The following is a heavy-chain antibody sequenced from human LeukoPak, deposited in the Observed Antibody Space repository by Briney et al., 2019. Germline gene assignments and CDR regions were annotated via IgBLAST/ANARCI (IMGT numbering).Heavy chain of an antibody. CDR1: GGAISSGDYY. CDR2: IYYSGST. D-gene: IGHD1-7*01. CDR3: ARASWNWWFDP. Sequence: SETLSLTCTVSGGAISSGDYYWSWIRQPPGKGLEWIGYIYYSGSTYYNPSLRSRVTISVDTSKNQFSLKLSSVTAADTAVYYCARASWNWWFDPWGQGTLVTVSS. J-gene: IGHJ5*02. V-gene: IGHV4-30-4*08.